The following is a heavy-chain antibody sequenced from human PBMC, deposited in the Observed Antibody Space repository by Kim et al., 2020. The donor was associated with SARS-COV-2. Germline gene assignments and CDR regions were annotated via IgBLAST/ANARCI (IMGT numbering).Heavy chain of an antibody. V-gene: IGHV3-11*06. D-gene: IGHD6-13*01. Sequence: DSVKARFHISRDNATNPLFLQMNSLRAEDTAVYYCANIGAAGTGVYFLDHWGQGTLVTVSS. CDR3: ANIGAAGTGVYFLDH. J-gene: IGHJ4*02.